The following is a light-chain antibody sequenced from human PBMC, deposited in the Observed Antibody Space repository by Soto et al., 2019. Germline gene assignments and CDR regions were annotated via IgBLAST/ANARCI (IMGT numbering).Light chain of an antibody. V-gene: IGKV3-15*01. CDR1: QSVSSN. Sequence: EIVMTQSPATLSVSPGERATLSCRASQSVSSNLAWYQQKPGQAPRLLIYGASTRATGIPARFRGSGSGTEFTLAISGLQSEDFAVYDCQQYNNWPWTVDRGTNVDIK. J-gene: IGKJ1*01. CDR2: GAS. CDR3: QQYNNWPWT.